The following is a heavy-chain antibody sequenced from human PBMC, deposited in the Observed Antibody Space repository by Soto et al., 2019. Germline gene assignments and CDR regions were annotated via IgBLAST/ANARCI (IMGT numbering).Heavy chain of an antibody. J-gene: IGHJ3*02. Sequence: ASVKVSCKASGYTFTTSYMHWVRQAPGQGLEWMGIIYPSGGSTSSAQKFQGRVTMTRDTSTSTVYMELSSLRSEDTAVNYCARGPLGAAGRGGGFVNWGQGTMVTVAS. CDR1: GYTFTTSY. D-gene: IGHD6-13*01. CDR2: IYPSGGST. V-gene: IGHV1-46*01. CDR3: ARGPLGAAGRGGGFVN.